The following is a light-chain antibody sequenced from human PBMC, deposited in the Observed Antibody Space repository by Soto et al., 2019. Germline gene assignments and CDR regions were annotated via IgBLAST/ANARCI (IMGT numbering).Light chain of an antibody. CDR3: SSYTSSNTLI. V-gene: IGLV2-14*01. CDR1: SSDVGGYNY. J-gene: IGLJ2*01. Sequence: QSALTQPASVSGSPGQSITISCTGTSSDVGGYNYVSWFQHYPGKAPKVMIYEVTNRPSGVSNRFSGSKSGNTASLTISGLQAEDEAGYYCSSYTSSNTLIFGGGTKVTVL. CDR2: EVT.